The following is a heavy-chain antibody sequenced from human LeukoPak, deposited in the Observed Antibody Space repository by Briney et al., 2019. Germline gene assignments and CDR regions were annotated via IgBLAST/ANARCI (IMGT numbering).Heavy chain of an antibody. CDR3: ARSGGALDPYVWGSYRQGHYFEC. V-gene: IGHV3-23*01. CDR2: ISGSGGST. D-gene: IGHD3-16*02. Sequence: GGSLRLSCAASGFTFSSYAMSWVRQAPGKGLEWVSAISGSGGSTYYADSVKGRFTISRDNAKNSLYLQMNSLRADDTAVYYCARSGGALDPYVWGSYRQGHYFECWGQGTLVTVSS. J-gene: IGHJ4*02. CDR1: GFTFSSYA.